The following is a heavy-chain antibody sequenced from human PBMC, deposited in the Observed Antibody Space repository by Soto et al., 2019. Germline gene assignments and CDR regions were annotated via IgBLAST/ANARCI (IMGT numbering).Heavy chain of an antibody. CDR2: IYYSGST. J-gene: IGHJ6*02. D-gene: IGHD3-16*01. Sequence: SETLSLTCTVSGGSISSGGYYWSWIRQHPGKGLEWIGYIYYSGSTYYNPSLKSRVTISVDTSKNQFSLKLSSVTAADTAVYYCARDGANGMDVWGQGTTVTVSS. CDR3: ARDGANGMDV. CDR1: GGSISSGGYY. V-gene: IGHV4-31*03.